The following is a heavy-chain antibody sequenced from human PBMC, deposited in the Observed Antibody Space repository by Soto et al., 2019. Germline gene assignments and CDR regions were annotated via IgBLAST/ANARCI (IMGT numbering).Heavy chain of an antibody. CDR2: IYYSGST. V-gene: IGHV4-59*01. Sequence: PSETLSLTCTVSGGSISSYYWSWIRQPPGKGLEWIGYIYYSGSTNYNPSLKSRVTISVDTSKNQFSLKLSSVTAADTAVYYCARAKPRGYSYGYYFDYWGQGTLVTVSS. J-gene: IGHJ4*02. D-gene: IGHD5-18*01. CDR3: ARAKPRGYSYGYYFDY. CDR1: GGSISSYY.